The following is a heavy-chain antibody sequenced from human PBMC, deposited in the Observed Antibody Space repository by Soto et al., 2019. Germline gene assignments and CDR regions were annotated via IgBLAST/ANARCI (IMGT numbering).Heavy chain of an antibody. CDR3: AGGTYYFDY. V-gene: IGHV3-23*01. J-gene: IGHJ4*02. D-gene: IGHD1-26*01. Sequence: PGGSLILSCAAFSSYAMSWVRQAPGKGLEWVSSISASGGGKYYADSVKGRFTISRDNSKNTLYLQMNSLRAEDTAVYYCAGGTYYFDYCGQGTLVTVSS. CDR1: SSYA. CDR2: ISASGGGK.